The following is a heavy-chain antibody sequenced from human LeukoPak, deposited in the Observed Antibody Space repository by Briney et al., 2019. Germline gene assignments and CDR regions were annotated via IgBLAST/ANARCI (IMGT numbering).Heavy chain of an antibody. Sequence: ASVKVSCKASGYTFTSYYMHWVRQAPGQGLEWMGITNPSGGSTSYAQKFQGRVTMTRDMSTSTVYMELSSLRSEDTAVYYCARDRGRETRFDYWGQGTLVTVSS. V-gene: IGHV1-46*01. D-gene: IGHD3-10*01. CDR2: TNPSGGST. J-gene: IGHJ4*02. CDR3: ARDRGRETRFDY. CDR1: GYTFTSYY.